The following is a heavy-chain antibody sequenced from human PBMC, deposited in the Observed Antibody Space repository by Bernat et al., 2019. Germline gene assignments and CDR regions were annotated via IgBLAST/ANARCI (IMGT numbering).Heavy chain of an antibody. D-gene: IGHD6-13*01. CDR3: ANDIAAAGTHSWGMDV. Sequence: QVQLVESGGGVVQPGRSLRLSCAASGFTFSSYGMHWVRQAPGKGLEWVAVISYDGSNKYYADSVKGRFTISRDNSKNTLYLQMNSLRAEDTAVYYCANDIAAAGTHSWGMDVWGQGTTVTVSS. V-gene: IGHV3-30*18. CDR2: ISYDGSNK. J-gene: IGHJ6*02. CDR1: GFTFSSYG.